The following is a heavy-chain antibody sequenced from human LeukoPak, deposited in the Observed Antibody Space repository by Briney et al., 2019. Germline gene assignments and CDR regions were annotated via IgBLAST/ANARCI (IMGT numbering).Heavy chain of an antibody. CDR2: INGGGSGI. D-gene: IGHD3-9*01. Sequence: GGPLTLSCAASGFTFSNYDMSWLRQAPGKGLEGVSAINGGGSGIYYADSMKSRFTISRDNSKNTLYLQINSLRAEDTAVYYCAKWGDYDVLTGYYVSDHWGQGTLVTVSS. CDR3: AKWGDYDVLTGYYVSDH. J-gene: IGHJ5*02. CDR1: GFTFSNYD. V-gene: IGHV3-23*01.